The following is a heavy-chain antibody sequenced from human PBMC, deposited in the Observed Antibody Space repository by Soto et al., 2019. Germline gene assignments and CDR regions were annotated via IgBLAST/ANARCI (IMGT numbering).Heavy chain of an antibody. CDR1: GGSISSSSYY. CDR2: IYYSGST. Sequence: SETLSLTCTVSGGSISSSSYYWGWIRQPPGKGLEWIGSIYYSGSTYYNPSLKSRVTISVDTSKNQFSLKLSSVTAADTAVYYCARDPYIAARPHYYYYGVDVWGQGTTVTVSS. V-gene: IGHV4-39*07. D-gene: IGHD6-6*01. CDR3: ARDPYIAARPHYYYYGVDV. J-gene: IGHJ6*02.